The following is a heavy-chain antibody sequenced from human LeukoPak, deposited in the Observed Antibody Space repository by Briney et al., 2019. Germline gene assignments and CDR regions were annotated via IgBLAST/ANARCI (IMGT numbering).Heavy chain of an antibody. CDR3: ARDLHPMYYYDSSGYGY. J-gene: IGHJ4*02. Sequence: ASVNVSCKASGYTFTSYYMHWVRQAPGQGLEWMGIINPSGGSTSYAQKFQGRVTMTRDTTTSTVYMELSSLRSEDTAVYYCARDLHPMYYYDSSGYGYWGQGTLVTVSS. D-gene: IGHD3-22*01. CDR1: GYTFTSYY. V-gene: IGHV1-46*01. CDR2: INPSGGST.